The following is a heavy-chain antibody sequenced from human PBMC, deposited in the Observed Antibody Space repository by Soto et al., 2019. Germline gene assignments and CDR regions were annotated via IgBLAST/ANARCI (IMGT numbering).Heavy chain of an antibody. D-gene: IGHD6-19*01. J-gene: IGHJ4*02. CDR1: GGTFSSYA. V-gene: IGHV1-69*06. CDR3: AKSGSGWYSADY. Sequence: VASVKVSCKASGGTFSSYAISWVRQAPGQGLEWMGGIIPIFGTANYAQKFQGRVTITADKSTSTAYMELSSLRSEDTAVYYCAKSGSGWYSADYWGQGTLVTVSS. CDR2: IIPIFGTA.